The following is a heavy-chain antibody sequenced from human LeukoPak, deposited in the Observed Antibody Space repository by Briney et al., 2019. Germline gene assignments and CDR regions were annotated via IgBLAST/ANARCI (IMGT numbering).Heavy chain of an antibody. CDR3: ARQEWLRSFDH. CDR1: GYSFSSYW. Sequence: GESLKISCKGSGYSFSSYWIGWVRQMPGKGLEWMGIIYPGNSDTRYSPSFQGQVTISADKSISAVYLQWSSLKASDTAMYYCARQEWLRSFDHWGQGTLVTVS. V-gene: IGHV5-51*01. CDR2: IYPGNSDT. J-gene: IGHJ4*02. D-gene: IGHD5-12*01.